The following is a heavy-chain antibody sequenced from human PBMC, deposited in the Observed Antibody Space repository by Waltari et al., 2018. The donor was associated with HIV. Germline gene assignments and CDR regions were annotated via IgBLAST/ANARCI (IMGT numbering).Heavy chain of an antibody. CDR1: GYTFTSYY. Sequence: QVQLVQSGAEVKKPGASVKVSCKASGYTFTSYYMHWVRQAPGQGLEWMGIIHPRGGSTSDAQKFQGRVTMTRDTSTSTVYMELSSLRAEDTAVYYCARVRHLSGMDVWGQGTTVTVSS. CDR3: ARVRHLSGMDV. CDR2: IHPRGGST. J-gene: IGHJ6*02. V-gene: IGHV1-46*01.